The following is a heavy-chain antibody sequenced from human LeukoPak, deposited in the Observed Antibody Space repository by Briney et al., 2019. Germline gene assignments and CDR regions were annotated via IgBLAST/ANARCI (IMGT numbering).Heavy chain of an antibody. CDR3: ARGLTYSSSSSSAFDI. D-gene: IGHD6-6*01. CDR1: GYTFTSYG. J-gene: IGHJ3*02. CDR2: ISAYNGNT. V-gene: IGHV1-18*01. Sequence: ASVKVSCKASGYTFTSYGISWVRQAPGQGLEWMGWISAYNGNTNYAQKLQGRVTITRNTSISTAYMELSSLRSEDTAVYYCARGLTYSSSSSSAFDIWGQGTMVTVSS.